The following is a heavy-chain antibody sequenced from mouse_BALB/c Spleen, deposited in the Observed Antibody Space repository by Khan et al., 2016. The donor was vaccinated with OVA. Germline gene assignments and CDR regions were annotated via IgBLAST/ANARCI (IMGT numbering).Heavy chain of an antibody. CDR2: ISSDGDYT. Sequence: EVELVESGGDLVKPGGSLKLSCAASGFTFSSYSMSWVRQTPDKRLEWVATISSDGDYTYFPDSVKGRFTISRDNAKNTLNLQMSSLKSEDTALYYCAGPLTGSFSYWGQGTLVTVSA. CDR1: GFTFSSYS. V-gene: IGHV5-6*01. CDR3: AGPLTGSFSY. J-gene: IGHJ3*01. D-gene: IGHD4-1*01.